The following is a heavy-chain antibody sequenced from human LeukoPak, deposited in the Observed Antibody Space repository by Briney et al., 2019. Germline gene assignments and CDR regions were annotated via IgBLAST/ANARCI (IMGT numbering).Heavy chain of an antibody. CDR2: ISSSSSTI. Sequence: PGGSLRLSCAASGFTFSSYSMNWVRQAPGKGLEWVSYISSSSSTIYYADSVKGRFTISRDNAKNSLYLQMNSLRAEDTAVYYCARDPSPGTLRVILGDAFDTWGQGTMVTVSS. V-gene: IGHV3-48*01. CDR1: GFTFSSYS. CDR3: ARDPSPGTLRVILGDAFDT. D-gene: IGHD6-13*01. J-gene: IGHJ3*02.